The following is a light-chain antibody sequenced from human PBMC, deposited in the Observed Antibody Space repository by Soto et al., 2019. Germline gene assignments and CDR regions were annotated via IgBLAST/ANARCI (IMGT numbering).Light chain of an antibody. CDR3: QQYLSYPLT. Sequence: DIQMTQSPSTLSASVGDRVTITCRTSQSISSWLAWYQQKPGKAPKLLIYDASSLESGVPSRFSGSGSGTEFTLTISSLQPDDFATYYCQQYLSYPLTCGGGTKVEIK. J-gene: IGKJ4*01. CDR1: QSISSW. V-gene: IGKV1-5*01. CDR2: DAS.